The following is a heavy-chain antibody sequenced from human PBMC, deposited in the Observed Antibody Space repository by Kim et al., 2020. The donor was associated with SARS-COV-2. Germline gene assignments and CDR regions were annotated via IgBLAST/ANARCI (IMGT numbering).Heavy chain of an antibody. CDR1: GGSISSYY. CDR3: ARAAIGIPMGYYFDY. CDR2: IYINGNT. D-gene: IGHD2-21*01. V-gene: IGHV4-4*07. Sequence: SETLSLTCTVSGGSISSYYWNWIRQPAGKGLEWIGRIYINGNTNYNPSLKSRVTMSIATSKNQFSLRLSSVTAADTAVYYCARAAIGIPMGYYFDYWGQGTLVTVSS. J-gene: IGHJ4*02.